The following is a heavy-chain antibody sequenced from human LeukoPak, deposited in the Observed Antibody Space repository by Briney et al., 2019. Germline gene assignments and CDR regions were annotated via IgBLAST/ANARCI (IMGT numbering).Heavy chain of an antibody. CDR2: ISGSGGST. Sequence: GSLRLSCAASGFTFSSYAMSWVRQAPGKGLEWVSAISGSGGSTYYADSVKGRFTISRDNSKNTLYLQMNSLRAEDTALYYXXXXYLSQQLVPGLDYWGQGTLVTVSS. CDR1: GFTFSSYA. D-gene: IGHD6-13*01. CDR3: XXXYLSQQLVPGLDY. J-gene: IGHJ4*02. V-gene: IGHV3-23*01.